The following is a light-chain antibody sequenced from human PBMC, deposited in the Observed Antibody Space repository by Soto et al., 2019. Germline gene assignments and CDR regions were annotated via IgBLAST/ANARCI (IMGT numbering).Light chain of an antibody. Sequence: DIQMTQSPSTLSASVGDRVTITCRASQSISSWLAWYQQKPGKAPKLLIYTASSLESGVPSRFSGSGSGTEFTLTISRLQPDDFATYYCQQYNSYPWTFGQGTKVDIK. CDR3: QQYNSYPWT. CDR2: TAS. J-gene: IGKJ1*01. V-gene: IGKV1-5*03. CDR1: QSISSW.